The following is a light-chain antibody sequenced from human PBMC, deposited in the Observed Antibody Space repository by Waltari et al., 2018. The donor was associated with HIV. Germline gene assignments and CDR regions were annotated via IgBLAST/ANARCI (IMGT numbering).Light chain of an antibody. V-gene: IGLV3-19*01. CDR2: GEN. CDR3: NSRDSSGNRLVV. J-gene: IGLJ2*01. Sequence: SSEVTQDPTVSVALGQTVRITCGGDSLRNYFPSWYQQKPGQAPVLVIYGENNRPPGIPDRFSCSTSGNTASLIITGAQAEDEAEYYCNSRDSSGNRLVVFGGGTKLTVL. CDR1: SLRNYF.